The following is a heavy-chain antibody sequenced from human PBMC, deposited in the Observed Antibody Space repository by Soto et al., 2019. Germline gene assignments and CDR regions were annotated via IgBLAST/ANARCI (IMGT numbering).Heavy chain of an antibody. CDR3: AKDRLGGNFDY. CDR1: GFTFNNYA. V-gene: IGHV3-23*01. CDR2: ISGTGGST. J-gene: IGHJ4*02. Sequence: PVGSLRLSCAASGFTFNNYAINCVRQAPGKGLEWVATISGTGGSTYYADSVKGRFTISRDNSKNTLYLQMNSLRVEDTAVYYCAKDRLGGNFDYWGQGTQVTVSS.